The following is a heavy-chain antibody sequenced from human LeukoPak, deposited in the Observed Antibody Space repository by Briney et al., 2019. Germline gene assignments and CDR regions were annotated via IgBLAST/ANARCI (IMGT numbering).Heavy chain of an antibody. Sequence: PSETLSLTCAVSGYSISSGYYWGWIRQPPGKGLEWIGSIYYSGSTYYNPSLKSRVTISVDTSKNQFSLKLSSVTAADTAVYYCARLSRDYDILTGYSPYYFDYWGQGTLVTVSS. D-gene: IGHD3-9*01. J-gene: IGHJ4*02. CDR2: IYYSGST. CDR1: GYSISSGYY. V-gene: IGHV4-38-2*01. CDR3: ARLSRDYDILTGYSPYYFDY.